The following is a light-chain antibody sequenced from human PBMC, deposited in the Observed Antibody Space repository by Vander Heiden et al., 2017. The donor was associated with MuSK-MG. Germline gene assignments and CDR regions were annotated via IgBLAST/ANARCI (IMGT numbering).Light chain of an antibody. CDR1: QDISNY. Sequence: DIQMPQSPSSLSASVGDRVTITCQASQDISNYLKWYQQKPGKAPKLLIDDASNVETGVPSRRRRSGSGTDFTVIISSLQPEDIATYYCQQYDHLPALTFGGGTKVEIK. CDR2: DAS. V-gene: IGKV1-33*01. CDR3: QQYDHLPALT. J-gene: IGKJ4*01.